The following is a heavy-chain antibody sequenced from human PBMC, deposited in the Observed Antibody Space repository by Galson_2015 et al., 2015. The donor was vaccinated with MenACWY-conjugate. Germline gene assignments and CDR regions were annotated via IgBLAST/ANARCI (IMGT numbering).Heavy chain of an antibody. Sequence: SETLSLTCTVSGGSISSYYWSWIRQPPGKGLEWIGYIYHSGSTNYNPSLKSRVTISVDTSKNQFSLKLSSVTAADTAVYYCAREPRSMVTPYYYGMDVWGQGTTVTVSS. D-gene: IGHD2-21*01. V-gene: IGHV4-59*01. CDR3: AREPRSMVTPYYYGMDV. J-gene: IGHJ6*02. CDR1: GGSISSYY. CDR2: IYHSGST.